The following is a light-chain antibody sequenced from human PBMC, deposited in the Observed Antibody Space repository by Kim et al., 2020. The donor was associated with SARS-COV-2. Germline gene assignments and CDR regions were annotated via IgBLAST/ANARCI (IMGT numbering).Light chain of an antibody. J-gene: IGKJ4*01. CDR3: HHRSDWPLT. V-gene: IGKV3-11*01. CDR1: RSVSTF. CDR2: DAS. Sequence: EIVLTQSPAPLSLSSGERATLSCRASRSVSTFLAWYQQKPGQAPRLLIYDASNRATGIPPRFSGSGSGTDFTLTISSLEPDDFAVYYCHHRSDWPLTFGGGTKVDIK.